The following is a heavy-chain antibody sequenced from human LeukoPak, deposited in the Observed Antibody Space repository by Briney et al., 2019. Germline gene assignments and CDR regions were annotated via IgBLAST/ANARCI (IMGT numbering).Heavy chain of an antibody. J-gene: IGHJ4*02. D-gene: IGHD6-19*01. CDR2: ISYDGSNK. CDR3: ARANSGWYVY. Sequence: GGSLRLSCAASGFTFSSYAMHWVRQAPGKGLEWVAVISYDGSNKYYAGSVKGRFTISRDNSKNTLYLQMNSLRAEDTAVYYCARANSGWYVYWGQGTLVTVSS. CDR1: GFTFSSYA. V-gene: IGHV3-30-3*01.